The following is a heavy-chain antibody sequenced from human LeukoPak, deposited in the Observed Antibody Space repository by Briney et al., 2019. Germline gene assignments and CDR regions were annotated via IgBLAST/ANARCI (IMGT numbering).Heavy chain of an antibody. CDR1: GFTFSSYS. CDR2: ISSSSSYI. J-gene: IGHJ4*02. V-gene: IGHV3-21*01. D-gene: IGHD6-13*01. CDR3: ARVRQQLVSFYFDY. Sequence: GGSLRLSCAASGFTFSSYSMNWVRQAPGKGLEWVSSISSSSSYIYYADSVKGRFTISRDNAKNSLYPQMNSLRAEDTAVYYCARVRQQLVSFYFDYWGQGTLVTVSS.